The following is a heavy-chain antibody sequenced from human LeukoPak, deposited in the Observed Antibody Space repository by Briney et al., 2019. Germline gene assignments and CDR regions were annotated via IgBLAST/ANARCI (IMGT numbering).Heavy chain of an antibody. J-gene: IGHJ6*02. CDR2: ISSSSSYI. V-gene: IGHV3-21*01. CDR1: GFTFSSYS. Sequence: GGSLRLSCAASGFTFSSYSMNLVRQAPGKGLEWVSSISSSSSYIYYADSVKGRFTISRDNAKNSLYLQMNSLRAEDTAVYYCARDEYCSGGSCYYYGMDVWGQGTTVTVSS. CDR3: ARDEYCSGGSCYYYGMDV. D-gene: IGHD2-15*01.